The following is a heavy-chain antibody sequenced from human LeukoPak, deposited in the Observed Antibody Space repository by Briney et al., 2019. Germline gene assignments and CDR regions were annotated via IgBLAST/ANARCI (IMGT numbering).Heavy chain of an antibody. CDR1: GFTFSNYA. CDR3: AKDPNGDYIGTFDI. V-gene: IGHV3-23*01. J-gene: IGHJ3*02. D-gene: IGHD4-17*01. Sequence: GGSLRLSCAASGFTFSNYAMSWVRQAPGKGLEWVSSINGGGTQYADSVQGRFAISRDNSKNTLYLQMNSLRAEDTAVYFCAKDPNGDYIGTFDIWGRGTMVTVSS. CDR2: INGGGT.